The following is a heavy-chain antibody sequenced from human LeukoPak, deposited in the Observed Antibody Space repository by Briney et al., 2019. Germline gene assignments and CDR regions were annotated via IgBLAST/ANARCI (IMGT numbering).Heavy chain of an antibody. V-gene: IGHV4-34*01. D-gene: IGHD6-19*01. CDR1: GGSFSGYY. Sequence: PSETLSLTCAVYGGSFSGYYWSWIRQPPGKGLEWIGEINHSGSTNYNPSLKSRVTISVDTSKDQFSLKLSSVTAADTAVYYCARRIGSFGGWYRGRLDYWGQGTLVTVSS. J-gene: IGHJ4*02. CDR2: INHSGST. CDR3: ARRIGSFGGWYRGRLDY.